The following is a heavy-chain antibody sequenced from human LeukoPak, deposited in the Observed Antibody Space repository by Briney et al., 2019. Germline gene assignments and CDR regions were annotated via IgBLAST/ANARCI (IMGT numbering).Heavy chain of an antibody. CDR3: ARVEWSGFHYGNYYMDV. D-gene: IGHD3-3*01. J-gene: IGHJ6*03. V-gene: IGHV4-59*13. CDR2: ISYIGNT. CDR1: GGALRGFY. Sequence: SETLCLTCRISGGALRGFYWGCIRHPPGKGLDWIGFISYIGNTNYNSSLRSRVTISLDTSKNQVSLNLDSVTAADTAVYYCARVEWSGFHYGNYYMDVWGNGTSVTVPS.